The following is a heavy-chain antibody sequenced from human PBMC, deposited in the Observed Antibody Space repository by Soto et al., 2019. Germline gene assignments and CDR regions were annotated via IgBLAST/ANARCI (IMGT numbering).Heavy chain of an antibody. Sequence: SEPLSLTCAVYGGSFIGYYWSWIRQPPGKGLEWIGEINHSGSTNYNPSLKSRVTISVDTSKNQFSLKLSSVTAADTAVYYCARLCYDFWSGSSYYYYYGMDVWGQGNTVTVSS. J-gene: IGHJ6*02. CDR3: ARLCYDFWSGSSYYYYYGMDV. D-gene: IGHD3-3*01. CDR1: GGSFIGYY. CDR2: INHSGST. V-gene: IGHV4-34*01.